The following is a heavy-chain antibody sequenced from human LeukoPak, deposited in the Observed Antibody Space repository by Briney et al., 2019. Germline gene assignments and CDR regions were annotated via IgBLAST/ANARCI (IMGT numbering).Heavy chain of an antibody. CDR2: IYYSGNT. D-gene: IGHD5-12*01. Sequence: PSETLSLTCTVSGGSISSSNYYWAWIRQPPGKGLEWIGTIYYSGNTYYNPSLKSRVTISVDTSKNQFSLKLSSVTAADTAVYYCAGMGVPSRAYDPYWGQGTLVTVSS. V-gene: IGHV4-39*07. J-gene: IGHJ4*02. CDR3: AGMGVPSRAYDPY. CDR1: GGSISSSNYY.